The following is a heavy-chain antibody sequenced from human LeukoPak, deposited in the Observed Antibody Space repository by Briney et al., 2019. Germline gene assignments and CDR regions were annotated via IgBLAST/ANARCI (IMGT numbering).Heavy chain of an antibody. D-gene: IGHD6-19*01. Sequence: PSETLSLTCTVSGGSSNNYYWSWIRQSAGKGLEWIGRIYTSGSTNYNPSLKSRVTMSVDTSKNQFSLKLSSVTAADTAVYYCARVRYSSGWYPSDYFDYWGQGTLVTVSS. CDR2: IYTSGST. CDR3: ARVRYSSGWYPSDYFDY. V-gene: IGHV4-4*07. J-gene: IGHJ4*02. CDR1: GGSSNNYY.